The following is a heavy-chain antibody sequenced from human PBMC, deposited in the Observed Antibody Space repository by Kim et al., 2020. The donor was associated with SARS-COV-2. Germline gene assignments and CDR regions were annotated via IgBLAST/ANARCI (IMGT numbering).Heavy chain of an antibody. V-gene: IGHV3-7*01. J-gene: IGHJ4*02. CDR3: GGEPRSLAY. D-gene: IGHD3-10*01. CDR2: IKSDGTTT. CDR1: GFTFSNIY. Sequence: GGSLRLSCAASGFTFSNIYMSWVRQAPGKGLEWVASIKSDGTTTFYADSVRGRFTISKDNAKNSLYLQMNSLTAEDTAVYYCGGEPRSLAYWGQGTLVTVSS.